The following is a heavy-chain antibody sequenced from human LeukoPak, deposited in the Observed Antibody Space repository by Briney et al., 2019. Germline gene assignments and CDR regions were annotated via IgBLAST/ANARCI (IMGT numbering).Heavy chain of an antibody. J-gene: IGHJ4*02. CDR3: TTDRGSV. Sequence: PSQTLSLTCAVSGGSISSGGYSWSWIRQPPGKGLEWIGYIYHSGSTCYNPSLKSRVTISVVRSKNQFSLKLSSVTAADTAVYYCTTDRGSVWGQGTLVTVSS. CDR1: GGSISSGGYS. CDR2: IYHSGST. V-gene: IGHV4-30-2*01.